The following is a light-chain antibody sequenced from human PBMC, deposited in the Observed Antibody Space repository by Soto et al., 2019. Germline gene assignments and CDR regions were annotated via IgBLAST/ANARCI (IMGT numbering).Light chain of an antibody. CDR2: DVS. CDR3: SSYTTGTNLV. V-gene: IGLV2-14*03. J-gene: IGLJ2*01. CDR1: STDVGFYNF. Sequence: QSALAQPASVSGSLGQSTSISCTGGSTDVGFYNFVSWYQQLPGKAPRLIIFDVSNRPSGVSARFSGSKSGNTASLTISGLQADDEGDYYCSSYTTGTNLVFGGGTKLTVL.